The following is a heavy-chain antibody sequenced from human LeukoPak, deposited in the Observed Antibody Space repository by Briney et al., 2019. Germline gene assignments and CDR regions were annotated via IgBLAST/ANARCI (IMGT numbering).Heavy chain of an antibody. CDR2: INTDGSST. V-gene: IGHV3-74*01. D-gene: IGHD6-13*01. J-gene: IGHJ4*02. CDR3: AKVGEGYSSSWDPYYLDY. CDR1: GFTFSSYW. Sequence: PGGSLRLSCAASGFTFSSYWMHWVRQAPGKGLVWVSRINTDGSSTSYADSVKGRFTLSRDNAKNTLYLQMNSLRAEDTAVYYCAKVGEGYSSSWDPYYLDYWGQGTLVTVSS.